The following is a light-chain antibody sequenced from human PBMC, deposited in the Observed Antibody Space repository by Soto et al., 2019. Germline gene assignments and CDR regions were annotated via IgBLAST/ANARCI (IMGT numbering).Light chain of an antibody. CDR3: ASWDGSLNGWV. J-gene: IGLJ3*02. V-gene: IGLV1-44*01. Sequence: QPVLTQPPSASGTPGQRVTISCSGSSSNIGGNTVNWFQQLPGTAPKLLIYSNNQRPSGVPDRFSGSKSGTSASLAISGLQSEDEADYYCASWDGSLNGWVFGGGTKVTVL. CDR1: SSNIGGNT. CDR2: SNN.